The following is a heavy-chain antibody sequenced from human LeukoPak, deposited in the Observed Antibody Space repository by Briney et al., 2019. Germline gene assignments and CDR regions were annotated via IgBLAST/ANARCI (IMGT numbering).Heavy chain of an antibody. CDR3: AAGASYSSSPTFDY. CDR1: VHSHSRYY. J-gene: IGHJ4*02. V-gene: IGHV4-59*08. CDR2: IYYSGST. D-gene: IGHD6-6*01. Sequence: TLSLTCTFSVHSHSRYYWSCIPHPPAKGLEGSVYIYYSGSTNYNPSLTRRGTISQDTSKNHIPLKLNSVTAADTAVYYCAAGASYSSSPTFDYWGQGTLVTVSS.